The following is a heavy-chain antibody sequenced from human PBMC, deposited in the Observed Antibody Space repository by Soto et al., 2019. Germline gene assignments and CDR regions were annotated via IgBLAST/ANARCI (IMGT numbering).Heavy chain of an antibody. Sequence: ASVKVSCKASGYTFTSYAMHWVRQAPGQRLEWMGWINTGNGNTKYSQKFQGRVTITRDTSASTAYMELSSLRSDDTAVYYCAGGSEVTEGFDIWGQGTMVSVAS. V-gene: IGHV1-3*04. D-gene: IGHD4-4*01. CDR2: INTGNGNT. CDR1: GYTFTSYA. J-gene: IGHJ3*02. CDR3: AGGSEVTEGFDI.